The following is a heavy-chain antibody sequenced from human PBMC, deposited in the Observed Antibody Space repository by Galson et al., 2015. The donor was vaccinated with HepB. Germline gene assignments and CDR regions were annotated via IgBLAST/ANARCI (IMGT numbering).Heavy chain of an antibody. CDR3: VRDSGWLHNDAFDL. CDR2: MKKDGSEI. V-gene: IGHV3-7*01. D-gene: IGHD6-19*01. Sequence: SLRLSCAASGFSLGSYWTNWVRQAPGKRPEWVATMKKDGSEIYYVDSVKGRLTISRDNAKNSLFLQMNSLRAEDTGVYYCVRDSGWLHNDAFDLWGQGTLVIVSS. CDR1: GFSLGSYW. J-gene: IGHJ3*01.